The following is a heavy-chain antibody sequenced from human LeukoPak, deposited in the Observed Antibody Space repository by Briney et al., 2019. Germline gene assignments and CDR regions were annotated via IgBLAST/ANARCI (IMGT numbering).Heavy chain of an antibody. J-gene: IGHJ4*02. Sequence: GGSLRLSCAASEFTFSSYEMNWVRQAPGKGLEWVSYISSSASTIYYADSVKGRFTISRDDAKNSLYLQMNSLRAEDTAVYYCVRDSGCSGGSCYPSYDYWGQATLVTVSS. CDR1: EFTFSSYE. V-gene: IGHV3-48*03. CDR3: VRDSGCSGGSCYPSYDY. CDR2: ISSSASTI. D-gene: IGHD2-15*01.